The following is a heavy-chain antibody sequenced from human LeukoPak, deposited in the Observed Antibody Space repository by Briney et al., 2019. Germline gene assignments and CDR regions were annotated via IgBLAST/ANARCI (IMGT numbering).Heavy chain of an antibody. D-gene: IGHD5-18*01. CDR1: GFTFSSYW. CDR2: INSDGSST. J-gene: IGHJ4*02. V-gene: IGHV3-74*01. Sequence: GALRLSCAASGFTFSSYWMHWVRQAPGKGLVWVSRINSDGSSTSYADSVKGRFTISRDNAKNTLYLKMNSLRAEDTAVYYCARVGTAMATGPFDYWGQGTLVTVSS. CDR3: ARVGTAMATGPFDY.